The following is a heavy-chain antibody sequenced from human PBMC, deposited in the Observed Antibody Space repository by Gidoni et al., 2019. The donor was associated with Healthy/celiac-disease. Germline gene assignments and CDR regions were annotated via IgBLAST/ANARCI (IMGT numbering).Heavy chain of an antibody. D-gene: IGHD3-3*01. Sequence: EVQLVESGGGLVKPGGSLRLSCAASGFTFSNAWMSWVRQAPGKGLEWVGRIKSKTDGGTTDYAAPVKGRFTISRDDSKNTLYLQMNSLKTEDTAVYYCTTALFRITPFMDVWGKGTTVTVSS. CDR2: IKSKTDGGTT. CDR1: GFTFSNAW. J-gene: IGHJ6*03. V-gene: IGHV3-15*01. CDR3: TTALFRITPFMDV.